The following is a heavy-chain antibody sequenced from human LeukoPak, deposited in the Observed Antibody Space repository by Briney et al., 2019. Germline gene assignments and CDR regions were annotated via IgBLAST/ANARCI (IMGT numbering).Heavy chain of an antibody. D-gene: IGHD6-19*01. J-gene: IGHJ5*02. Sequence: ASVKVSCKASGYTFTSYDINWVRQATGQGLEWMGWMNPNSGNTGYAQKFQGRVTMTRNTSISTAYMELSSLRSEDTAVYYCARAPFSSGWYGAWLDPWGQGTLVTVSS. V-gene: IGHV1-8*01. CDR1: GYTFTSYD. CDR2: MNPNSGNT. CDR3: ARAPFSSGWYGAWLDP.